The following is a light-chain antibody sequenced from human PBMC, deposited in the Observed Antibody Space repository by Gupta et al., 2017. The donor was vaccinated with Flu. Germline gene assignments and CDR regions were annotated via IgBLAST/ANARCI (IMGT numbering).Light chain of an antibody. CDR1: QGISSY. Sequence: DIQMTQSPSSLSASVGDRVTITCRASQGISSYVAWYQQTPGKVPKLLIYAASTLQSGVPFRFSGSGSGTDFTLTISSLQPEDVATYYCQKYNSAPPGTFGSGTKVEIK. V-gene: IGKV1-27*01. J-gene: IGKJ1*01. CDR2: AAS. CDR3: QKYNSAPPGT.